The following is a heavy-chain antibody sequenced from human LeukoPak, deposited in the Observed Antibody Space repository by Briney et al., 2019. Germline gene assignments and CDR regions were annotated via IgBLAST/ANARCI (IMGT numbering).Heavy chain of an antibody. CDR1: GYSLSSGYY. CDR2: IYHSGST. D-gene: IGHD5-24*01. Sequence: PSETLSLTCTVSGYSLSSGYYWGWIRQPPGKGLEWIGSIYHSGSTYYNPSLKSRVTISVDTSKNQFSLKLSSVTAADTAVYHCARDGGRDGYNLKVYYFDYWGQGTLVTVSS. CDR3: ARDGGRDGYNLKVYYFDY. J-gene: IGHJ4*02. V-gene: IGHV4-38-2*02.